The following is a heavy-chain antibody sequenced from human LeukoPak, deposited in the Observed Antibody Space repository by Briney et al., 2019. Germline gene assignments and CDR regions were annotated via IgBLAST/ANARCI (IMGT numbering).Heavy chain of an antibody. CDR2: IYYSGST. Sequence: SETLSLTCTVSGGSISSYYWGWIRQPPGKGLEWIGYIYYSGSTNYNPSLKSQVTISVDTSKNQFSLKLSSVTAADTAVYYCARIRGVVIPLFDYWGQGTLVTVSS. CDR3: ARIRGVVIPLFDY. J-gene: IGHJ4*02. CDR1: GGSISSYY. D-gene: IGHD3-3*01. V-gene: IGHV4-59*01.